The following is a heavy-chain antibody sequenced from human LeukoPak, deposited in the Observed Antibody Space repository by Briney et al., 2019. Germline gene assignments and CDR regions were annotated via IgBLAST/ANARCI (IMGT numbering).Heavy chain of an antibody. CDR3: ARDKYCSGGKCYGLGLGFDY. CDR1: GFTFSSYE. J-gene: IGHJ4*02. Sequence: PGGSLRLSCAASGFTFSSYEWNWVRQAPGKGLEWVSYISGSSGTMYYADSVKGRFTISRDDAKNSLCLQMNSLRAEDTAVYYCARDKYCSGGKCYGLGLGFDYWGQGSLVIVSS. V-gene: IGHV3-48*03. D-gene: IGHD2-15*01. CDR2: ISGSSGTM.